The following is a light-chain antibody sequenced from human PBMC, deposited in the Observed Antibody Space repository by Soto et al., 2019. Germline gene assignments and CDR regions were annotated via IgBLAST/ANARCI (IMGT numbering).Light chain of an antibody. CDR3: VSYTSGTTYV. Sequence: QSVLTQPASVSDSPGQSITISCTGTSSDVGGSNFVSWYQQHPGKPPKLIIYDVANRPLGVSNRFSGSKSGSTASLIISRLQTEDEADYYCVSYTSGTTYVFGTGTKVTVL. CDR1: SSDVGGSNF. J-gene: IGLJ1*01. V-gene: IGLV2-14*03. CDR2: DVA.